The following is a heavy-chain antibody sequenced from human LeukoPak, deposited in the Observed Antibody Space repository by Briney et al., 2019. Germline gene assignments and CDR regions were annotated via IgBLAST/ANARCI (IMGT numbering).Heavy chain of an antibody. Sequence: ASVKVSCKVSGYTLSELSIHWVRQAPGKGLEWMGGFDPEDGETIYAQKSQGRVTITADESTSTAYMELSSLRSEDTAVYYCARINWKGHYYFDYWGQGTLGTVSS. CDR1: GYTLSELS. CDR3: ARINWKGHYYFDY. D-gene: IGHD1-20*01. V-gene: IGHV1-24*01. J-gene: IGHJ4*02. CDR2: FDPEDGET.